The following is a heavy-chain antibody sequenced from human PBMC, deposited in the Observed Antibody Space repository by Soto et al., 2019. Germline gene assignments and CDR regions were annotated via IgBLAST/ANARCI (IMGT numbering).Heavy chain of an antibody. J-gene: IGHJ3*02. CDR2: INPNSGDT. CDR3: AGSKGIAAAGNGDDAFDI. D-gene: IGHD6-13*01. Sequence: ASVKVSCKASGYTFTGYYMHWVRQAPGQGLEWMGWINPNSGDTNYAQKFQGRVTMTRDTSISTAYMELSSLRSDDTAVYYCAGSKGIAAAGNGDDAFDIWGQGTMVTVSS. V-gene: IGHV1-2*02. CDR1: GYTFTGYY.